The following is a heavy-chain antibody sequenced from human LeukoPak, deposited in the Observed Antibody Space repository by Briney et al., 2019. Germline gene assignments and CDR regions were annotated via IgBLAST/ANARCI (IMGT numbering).Heavy chain of an antibody. CDR3: SRTQFDY. Sequence: PGGSLRLSCEPSGFPLSSYWMLWVRQAPGKGLVWVSRISGDGTIKTYADFVRGRFTISRDNTKNILYLQMNSLRVEDTAIYFCSRTQFDYWGQGVLVTVSS. CDR1: GFPLSSYW. V-gene: IGHV3-74*03. CDR2: ISGDGTIK. J-gene: IGHJ4*02.